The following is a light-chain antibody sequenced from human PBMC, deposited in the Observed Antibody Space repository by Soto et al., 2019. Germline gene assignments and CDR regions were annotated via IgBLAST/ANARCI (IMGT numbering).Light chain of an antibody. Sequence: QSALTQPPSVSAAPGQKVTISCSGSSSNIGNNYVSWYQQLPGTAPKLLIYENNKRPSGIPDRISGSKSGTSATLGITGLQTGDEADFYCGAWDSTLSGGVFGTGTKLTVL. J-gene: IGLJ1*01. CDR2: ENN. CDR3: GAWDSTLSGGV. V-gene: IGLV1-51*01. CDR1: SSNIGNNY.